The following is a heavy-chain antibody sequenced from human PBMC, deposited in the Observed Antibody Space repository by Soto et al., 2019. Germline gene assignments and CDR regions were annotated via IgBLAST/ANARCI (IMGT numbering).Heavy chain of an antibody. V-gene: IGHV3-30-3*01. D-gene: IGHD3-22*01. J-gene: IGHJ6*02. CDR2: ISYDGSNK. Sequence: GGSLRLSCAASGFTFSSYAMHWVRQAPGKGLEWVAVISYDGSNKYYADSVKGRFTISRDNSKNTLYLQMNSLRAEDTAVYYCATLPRRYYYDSSWESDYYYGMDVWGQGTTVTVSS. CDR3: ATLPRRYYYDSSWESDYYYGMDV. CDR1: GFTFSSYA.